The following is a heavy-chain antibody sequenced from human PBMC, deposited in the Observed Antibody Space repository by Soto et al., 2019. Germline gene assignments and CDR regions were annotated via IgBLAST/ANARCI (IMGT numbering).Heavy chain of an antibody. CDR3: ARETLYYYGSGSYDRVGGMDV. V-gene: IGHV3-48*02. CDR2: ISSSSSTI. D-gene: IGHD3-10*01. CDR1: GFTFSSYS. J-gene: IGHJ6*02. Sequence: GGSLRLSCAASGFTFSSYSMNWVRQAPGKGLEWVSYISSSSSTIYYADSVKGRFTISRDNAKNSLYLQMNSLRDEDTAVYYCARETLYYYGSGSYDRVGGMDVWGQGTTVTVSS.